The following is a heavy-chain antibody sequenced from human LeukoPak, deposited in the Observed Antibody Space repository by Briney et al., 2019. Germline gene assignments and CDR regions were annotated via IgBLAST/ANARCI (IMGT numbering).Heavy chain of an antibody. CDR1: GFSLSNARMG. CDR3: ARIEMYYDFWSGPAALDY. D-gene: IGHD3-3*01. V-gene: IGHV2-26*01. J-gene: IGHJ4*02. CDR2: IFSHDEK. Sequence: ESGPTLVKPTETLTLTCTVSGFSLSNARMGVSWIRQPPGKALEWLAHIFSHDEKSYSTSVKSSLNISKDTSKRQVVLTMTNMDPVDTATYYCARIEMYYDFWSGPAALDYWGQGTLVTVSS.